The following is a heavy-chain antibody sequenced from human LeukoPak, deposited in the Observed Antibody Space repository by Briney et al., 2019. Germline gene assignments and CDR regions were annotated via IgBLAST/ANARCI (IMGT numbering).Heavy chain of an antibody. CDR2: INSNGGRT. CDR1: GFTFKKYA. CDR3: VKDLYYDNSGYYSGAFDY. V-gene: IGHV3-64D*06. D-gene: IGHD3-22*01. J-gene: IGHJ4*02. Sequence: GGSLRLSCSASGFTFKKYAMHWVRQAPGKGLEYVSAINSNGGRTYYADSVKGRFTISRDNSKNTLFLQASSLRVEDTAVYYCVKDLYYDNSGYYSGAFDYWGQGTLVTVSS.